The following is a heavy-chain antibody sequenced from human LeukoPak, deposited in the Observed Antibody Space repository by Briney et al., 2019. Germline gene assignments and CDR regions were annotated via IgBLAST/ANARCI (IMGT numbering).Heavy chain of an antibody. J-gene: IGHJ4*02. Sequence: SVKVSCKASGGTFSSYAISWVRQAPGQGLEWMGGIIPIFGTANYAQKFQGRVTITTDESTSTAYMELSSLRSEDTAVYYCASNYYGSGSLHYWGQGTLVTVSS. D-gene: IGHD3-10*01. V-gene: IGHV1-69*05. CDR1: GGTFSSYA. CDR2: IIPIFGTA. CDR3: ASNYYGSGSLHY.